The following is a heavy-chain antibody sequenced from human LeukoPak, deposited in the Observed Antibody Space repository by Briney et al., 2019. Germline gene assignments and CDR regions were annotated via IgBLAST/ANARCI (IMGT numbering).Heavy chain of an antibody. CDR1: KFTFSIYW. D-gene: IGHD6-6*01. J-gene: IGHJ5*02. CDR2: IWYDGSNK. CDR3: ARDRGSSPLWFDP. Sequence: GGSLRLSCAASKFTFSIYWMSWVRQAPGKGLEWVAVIWYDGSNKYYADSVKGRFTISRDNSKNTLYLQMNSLRAEDTAVYYCARDRGSSPLWFDPWGQGTLVTVSS. V-gene: IGHV3-33*08.